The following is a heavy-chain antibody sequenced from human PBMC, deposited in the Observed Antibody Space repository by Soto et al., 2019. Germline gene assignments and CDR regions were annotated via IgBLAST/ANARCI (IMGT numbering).Heavy chain of an antibody. CDR2: VSYDGSKK. CDR3: ARWVGGSMYDNSGKYDS. CDR1: GFTCSSNG. D-gene: IGHD3-22*01. J-gene: IGHJ5*01. V-gene: IGHV3-30*03. Sequence: QVQLVESGGGVVQPGRSLRLTCAASGFTCSSNGMHWVRQAPGKGLEWVALVSYDGSKKYYADSVKGRFTISRDNSENTLYLQMNSLRAEDTPVYYCARWVGGSMYDNSGKYDSWGQGTLVTVSS.